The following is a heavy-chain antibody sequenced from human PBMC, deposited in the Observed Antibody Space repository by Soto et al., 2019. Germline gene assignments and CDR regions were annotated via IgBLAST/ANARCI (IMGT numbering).Heavy chain of an antibody. CDR1: GGSISSYY. Sequence: PSETLSLTCTVSGGSISSYYWSWIRQPPGKGLEWIGYIYYSGITDYNPSLKSRVTISVDTSKSQFSLKLSSVTAADAAVYYCARGGGVYYFDYWGQGNLVTDSS. CDR3: ARGGGVYYFDY. D-gene: IGHD2-8*02. V-gene: IGHV4-59*01. J-gene: IGHJ4*02. CDR2: IYYSGIT.